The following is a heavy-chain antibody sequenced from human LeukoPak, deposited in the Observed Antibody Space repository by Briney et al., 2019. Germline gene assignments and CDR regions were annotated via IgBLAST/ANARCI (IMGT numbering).Heavy chain of an antibody. CDR3: AKGHYYGSGSYY. CDR1: GFTFSSYE. CDR2: ISSSGSTM. D-gene: IGHD3-10*01. J-gene: IGHJ4*02. Sequence: GRSLRLSCAASGFTFSSYEMNWVRQAPGKGLEWVSYISSSGSTMYYADSVKGRFTISRDNAKNSLYLQMNSLRAEDTAVYYCAKGHYYGSGSYYWGQGTLVTVSS. V-gene: IGHV3-48*03.